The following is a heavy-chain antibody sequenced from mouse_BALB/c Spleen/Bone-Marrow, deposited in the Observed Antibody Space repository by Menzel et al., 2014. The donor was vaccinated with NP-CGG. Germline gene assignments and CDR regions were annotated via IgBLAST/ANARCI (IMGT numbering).Heavy chain of an antibody. CDR1: GYSITSGYS. J-gene: IGHJ3*01. CDR2: IHYSGST. V-gene: IGHV3-1*02. CDR3: ARRDGYDVAWFAY. D-gene: IGHD2-2*01. Sequence: EVQLQESGPDLVKPSQSLSLTCTVTGYSITSGYSCHWIRQFPGNKLEWMGYIHYSGSTNYNPSLKSRISITRDTSKNQFFLQLNSVTTEDTATYYCARRDGYDVAWFAYWGQGTLVTVSA.